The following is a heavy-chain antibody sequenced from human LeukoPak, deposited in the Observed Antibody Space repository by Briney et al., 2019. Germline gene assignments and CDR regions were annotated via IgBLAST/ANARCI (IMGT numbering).Heavy chain of an antibody. J-gene: IGHJ4*02. D-gene: IGHD2-21*02. CDR2: IYSSGST. Sequence: PGGSLRLSCAASGFTVSTNYMSWVRQAPGKGLEWVSTIYSSGSTYYADSVKGRFTISRDNSKNTLYLQMNSLRAEDTAVYYCARVVAAMGGIDYWGQGTLVTVSS. V-gene: IGHV3-53*01. CDR3: ARVVAAMGGIDY. CDR1: GFTVSTNY.